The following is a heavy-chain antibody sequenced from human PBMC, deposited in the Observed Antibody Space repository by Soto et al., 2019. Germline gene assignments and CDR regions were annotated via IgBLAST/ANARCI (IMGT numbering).Heavy chain of an antibody. Sequence: QVQLQESGPGLVKPSQTLSLTCIVSGGSISSGGYYWSWIRQHPGKGLEWIGYIYYSGSTYYNPSLKSRVTISVDTSKNQFSLKLSSVTAADTAVYYCARALDYGDYDYYYGMDVWGQGTTVTVSS. J-gene: IGHJ6*02. D-gene: IGHD4-17*01. CDR1: GGSISSGGYY. CDR3: ARALDYGDYDYYYGMDV. CDR2: IYYSGST. V-gene: IGHV4-31*03.